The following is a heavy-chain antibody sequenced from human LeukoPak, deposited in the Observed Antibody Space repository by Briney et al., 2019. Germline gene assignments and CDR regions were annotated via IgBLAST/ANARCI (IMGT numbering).Heavy chain of an antibody. V-gene: IGHV4-34*01. CDR1: GGSFSGYY. D-gene: IGHD2-15*01. CDR2: INHSGST. J-gene: IGHJ4*02. Sequence: PSETLSLTCAVYGGSFSGYYWSWIRQPPGKGLECIGEINHSGSTNYNPSHKSRVAISVDTSENQFSLKLSSVTAADTAVYYCARGVYCAGGSCYEDYWGQGTLVTVSS. CDR3: ARGVYCAGGSCYEDY.